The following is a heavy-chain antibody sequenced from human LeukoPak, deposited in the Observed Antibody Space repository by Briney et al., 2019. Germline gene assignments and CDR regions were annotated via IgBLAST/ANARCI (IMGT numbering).Heavy chain of an antibody. Sequence: GRSLRLSCAASGFTFDDYAMHWVRHAPGKGLEWVSGISWNSGSIGYADSVKGRFTISRDNAKNSLYLQMNSLRAEDTALYYCAKGTLAVAGYYFDYWGQGTLVTVSS. J-gene: IGHJ4*02. V-gene: IGHV3-9*01. CDR3: AKGTLAVAGYYFDY. CDR2: ISWNSGSI. D-gene: IGHD6-19*01. CDR1: GFTFDDYA.